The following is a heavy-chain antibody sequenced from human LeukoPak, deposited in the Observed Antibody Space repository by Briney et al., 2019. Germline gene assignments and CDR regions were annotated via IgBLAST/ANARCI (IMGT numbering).Heavy chain of an antibody. CDR2: ISASGGNT. CDR1: GFTFSSYT. V-gene: IGHV3-23*01. Sequence: GGSLRLSCAASGFTFSSYTMSWVRQAPAKGLEWVSAISASGGNTYYADSVRGRFTISRDNPKNTLYLQMNSLRAEDTAVYHCARGGGEYYFDYWGQGTLVTVSS. CDR3: ARGGGEYYFDY. J-gene: IGHJ4*02. D-gene: IGHD3-16*01.